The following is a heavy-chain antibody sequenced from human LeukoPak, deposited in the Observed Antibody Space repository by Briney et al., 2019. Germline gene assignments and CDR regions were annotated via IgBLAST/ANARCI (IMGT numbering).Heavy chain of an antibody. Sequence: SETLSLTCTVSGGSISSYYWSWIRQPPGKGLEWIGYIYYSGSTNYNPSLKSRVTISVNTSKNQFSLKLSSVTAADTAVYYCARIGHEDYYFDYWGQGTLVTVSS. J-gene: IGHJ4*02. CDR2: IYYSGST. V-gene: IGHV4-59*01. CDR1: GGSISSYY. CDR3: ARIGHEDYYFDY.